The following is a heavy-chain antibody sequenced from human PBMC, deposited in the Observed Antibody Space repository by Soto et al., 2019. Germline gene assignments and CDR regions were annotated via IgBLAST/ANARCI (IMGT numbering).Heavy chain of an antibody. V-gene: IGHV4-61*08. Sequence: LSHRCSVAYGSCKGGGYSRIWIRQPPGKGLEWIGYVYHTGRTSYNPSLKSRVSISMDTSKNQFSLNLDSVTAADTAVYFCARDFAYFDSWGQGTLVTVSS. CDR3: ARDFAYFDS. CDR1: YGSCKGGGYS. CDR2: VYHTGRT. D-gene: IGHD3-3*01. J-gene: IGHJ4*02.